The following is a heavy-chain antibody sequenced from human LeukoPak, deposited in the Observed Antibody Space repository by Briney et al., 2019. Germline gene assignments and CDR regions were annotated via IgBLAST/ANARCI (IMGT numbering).Heavy chain of an antibody. CDR2: INIDGSQR. CDR1: GFSFSTSW. D-gene: IGHD6-13*01. CDR3: AKTRPLDSSSWSHGDY. J-gene: IGHJ4*02. V-gene: IGHV3-7*03. Sequence: GGSLRLSCAASGFSFSTSWMTWVRQTPGKGLELMANINIDGSQRYHADSVEGRFTISRDNVKNTLYLQMNSLRVEDTAVYYCAKTRPLDSSSWSHGDYWGQGTLATVSS.